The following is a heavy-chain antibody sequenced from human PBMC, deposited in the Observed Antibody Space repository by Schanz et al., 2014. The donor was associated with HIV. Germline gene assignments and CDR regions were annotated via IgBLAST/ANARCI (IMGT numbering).Heavy chain of an antibody. CDR2: IIPIFGTA. V-gene: IGHV1-69*01. CDR3: ARAAFSSEYYYGMDV. Sequence: QVQLVQSGAAVKKPGASVKVSCKASGGSFSSYAISWVRQAPGQGLEWMGGIIPIFGTANYAQKFQGRVPIISDESTSTASMELSSLRSADTAVYFCARAAFSSEYYYGMDVWGQGTTVTVSS. D-gene: IGHD3-3*02. CDR1: GGSFSSYA. J-gene: IGHJ6*02.